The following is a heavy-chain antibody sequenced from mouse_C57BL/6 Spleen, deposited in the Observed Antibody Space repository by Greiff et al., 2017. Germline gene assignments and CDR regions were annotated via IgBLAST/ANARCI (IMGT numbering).Heavy chain of an antibody. V-gene: IGHV1-26*01. CDR1: GYTFTDYY. Sequence: EVQLQQSGPELVKPGASVKISCKASGYTFTDYYMNWVKQSHGKSLEWIGDINPNNGGTSYNQKFKGKATLTVDKSSSTAYMELRSLTSADSAVYYCANRVDGDYDYAMDYWGQGTSVTVAS. J-gene: IGHJ4*01. CDR3: ANRVDGDYDYAMDY. D-gene: IGHD2-13*01. CDR2: INPNNGGT.